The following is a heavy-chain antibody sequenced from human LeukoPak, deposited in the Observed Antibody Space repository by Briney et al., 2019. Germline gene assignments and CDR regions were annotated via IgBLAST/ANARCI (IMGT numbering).Heavy chain of an antibody. CDR2: ISGSGGST. CDR1: GFTFSNYA. Sequence: GGSLRLSCAASGFTFSNYAMSWVRQAPGEGLEWVSGISGSGGSTDYADSVKGRFTIPRDNSKNTLYLQMNSLRAEDTAVYYCAGYCSGGSCFRAHYYYYYGLDVWGKGTTVTVSS. V-gene: IGHV3-23*01. D-gene: IGHD2-15*01. J-gene: IGHJ6*04. CDR3: AGYCSGGSCFRAHYYYYYGLDV.